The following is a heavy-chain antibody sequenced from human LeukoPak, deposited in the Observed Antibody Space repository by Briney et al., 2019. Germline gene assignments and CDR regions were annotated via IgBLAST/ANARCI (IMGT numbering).Heavy chain of an antibody. CDR2: IRYDGSNK. CDR1: GFTFSSYG. J-gene: IGHJ3*02. CDR3: AKDVARLRWVALDI. V-gene: IGHV3-30*02. D-gene: IGHD4-23*01. Sequence: GGSLRLSCAASGFTFSSYGMHWVRQAPGKGLEWVAFIRYDGSNKYYADSVKGRFTISRDNSKNTLYLQMNSLRAEDTAVYYCAKDVARLRWVALDIWGQGTMVTVSS.